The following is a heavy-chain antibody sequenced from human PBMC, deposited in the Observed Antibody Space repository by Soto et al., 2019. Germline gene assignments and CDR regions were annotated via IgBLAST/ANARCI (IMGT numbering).Heavy chain of an antibody. J-gene: IGHJ4*02. CDR3: TTQLLWFGEPVDY. Sequence: WVRQPPGKGLEWVGRIKSKTDGGTTDYAAPVKGRFTISRDDSKNTLYLQMNSLKTEDTAVYYCTTQLLWFGEPVDYWGQGTLVTVSS. V-gene: IGHV3-15*07. CDR2: IKSKTDGGTT. D-gene: IGHD3-10*01.